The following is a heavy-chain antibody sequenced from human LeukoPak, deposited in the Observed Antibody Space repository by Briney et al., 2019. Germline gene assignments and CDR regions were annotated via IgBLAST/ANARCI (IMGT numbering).Heavy chain of an antibody. CDR2: ISGSGGST. J-gene: IGHJ4*02. D-gene: IGHD3-10*01. CDR1: GFTFSYYW. Sequence: GGSLRLSCAASGFTFSYYWMHWVRQAPGKGLEWVSAISGSGGSTYYADSVKGRLTISRDNSKNTLYLQMNSLRAEDTAVYYCAKDTAGLLWFGELLPNFDYWGQGTLVTVSS. CDR3: AKDTAGLLWFGELLPNFDY. V-gene: IGHV3-23*01.